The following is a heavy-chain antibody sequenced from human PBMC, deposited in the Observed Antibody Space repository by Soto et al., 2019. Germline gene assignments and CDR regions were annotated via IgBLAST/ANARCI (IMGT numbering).Heavy chain of an antibody. CDR3: ARDSISPYYYDSSGYTETDY. Sequence: GGSLRLSCAASGFTFGIYVMAWVRQAPGKGLEWVATIRQGGSEKYYVDSVKGRFTISRDNAKNSLYLQMNSLRAEDTAVYYCARDSISPYYYDSSGYTETDYWGQGTLVTVS. V-gene: IGHV3-7*01. CDR2: IRQGGSEK. J-gene: IGHJ4*02. D-gene: IGHD3-22*01. CDR1: GFTFGIYV.